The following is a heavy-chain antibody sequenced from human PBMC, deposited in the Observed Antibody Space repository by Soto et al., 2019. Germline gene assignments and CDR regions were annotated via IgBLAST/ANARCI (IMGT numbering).Heavy chain of an antibody. CDR2: ISSSSSYI. CDR1: GFTFSSYS. J-gene: IGHJ4*02. V-gene: IGHV3-21*01. Sequence: GGSLRLSCAASGFTFSSYSMNWVRQAPGKGLEWVSSISSSSSYIYYADSVKGRFTISRDNAKNSLYLQMNSLRAEDTAVYYCAPQRGYSYGEFDYWGQGTLVTVSS. D-gene: IGHD5-18*01. CDR3: APQRGYSYGEFDY.